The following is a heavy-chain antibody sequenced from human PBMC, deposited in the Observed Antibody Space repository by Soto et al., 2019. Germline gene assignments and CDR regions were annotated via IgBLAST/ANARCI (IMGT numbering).Heavy chain of an antibody. CDR3: ARGANSILDAFDI. D-gene: IGHD7-27*01. Sequence: ASLKVSCKASGYTFTGYYMHWVRQAPGQGLEWMGWINPNSGGTNYAQKFQGWVTMTRDTSISTAYMELSRLRSDDTAVYYCARGANSILDAFDIWGQGTMVTVSS. CDR2: INPNSGGT. CDR1: GYTFTGYY. V-gene: IGHV1-2*04. J-gene: IGHJ3*02.